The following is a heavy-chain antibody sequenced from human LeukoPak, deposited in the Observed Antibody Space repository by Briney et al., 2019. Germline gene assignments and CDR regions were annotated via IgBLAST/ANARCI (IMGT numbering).Heavy chain of an antibody. V-gene: IGHV3-48*01. CDR1: GFTFSSYA. J-gene: IGHJ4*02. D-gene: IGHD5-12*01. Sequence: QAGGSLRLSCAASGFTFSSYAMSWVRQAPGKGLEWVSYISSSSSTIYYADSVKGRFTISRDNAKNSLYLQMNSLRAEDTAVYYCARDRRDMVATRPFDYWGQGTLVTVSS. CDR2: ISSSSSTI. CDR3: ARDRRDMVATRPFDY.